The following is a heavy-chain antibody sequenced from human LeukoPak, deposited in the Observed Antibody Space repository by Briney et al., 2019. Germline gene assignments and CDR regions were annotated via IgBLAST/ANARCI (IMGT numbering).Heavy chain of an antibody. V-gene: IGHV3-30*04. CDR1: GFTFSGYA. Sequence: GGSLRLSCAASGFTFSGYAMHWVRQAPGKGLEWVAVISYDGSNQYYADSVKGRFTISRGNAKNSLYLQMNSLRTEDTAVYYCVRDGSSWGNFDYWGQGTLVSVSS. D-gene: IGHD7-27*01. CDR3: VRDGSSWGNFDY. J-gene: IGHJ4*02. CDR2: ISYDGSNQ.